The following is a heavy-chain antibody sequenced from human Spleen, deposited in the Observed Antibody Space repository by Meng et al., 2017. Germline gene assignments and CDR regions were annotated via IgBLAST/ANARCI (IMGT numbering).Heavy chain of an antibody. CDR1: GYILTNYA. D-gene: IGHD4-17*01. CDR2: MNPNSGNT. CDR3: RLPLLGDYYYYGMDV. Sequence: ASVKVSCKASGYILTNYAINWLRQAPGQGLEWMGWMNPNSGNTGYAQKFQGRVTMTRNTSISTAYMELSSLRSEDTAVYYCRLPLLGDYYYYGMDVWGQGTTVTVSS. J-gene: IGHJ6*02. V-gene: IGHV1-8*02.